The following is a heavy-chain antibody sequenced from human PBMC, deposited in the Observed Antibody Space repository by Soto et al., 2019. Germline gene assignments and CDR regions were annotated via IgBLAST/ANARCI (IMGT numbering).Heavy chain of an antibody. CDR2: ISGSNDNT. CDR1: GFTFISYA. V-gene: IGHV3-23*01. D-gene: IGHD6-19*01. J-gene: IGHJ4*02. CDR3: AKAISRPSVYYFDY. Sequence: GFLRLSCAASGFTFISYAMSWVLQAPGKGLEWVSAISGSNDNTYYADSVQGRFTISRDNSKNTLYLQMNSLRAEDTAVYYCAKAISRPSVYYFDYWGQGTLVTVSS.